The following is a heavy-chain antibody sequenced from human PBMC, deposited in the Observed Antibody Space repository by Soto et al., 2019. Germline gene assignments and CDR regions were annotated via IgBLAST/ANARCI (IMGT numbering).Heavy chain of an antibody. Sequence: QVQLVQSGAEVKKPGASVKVSCKASGYTFTSYGISWVRQAPGQGLEWMGWISAYNGNTNYAQKLQGRVTMTTDTPTSTAYMELRSLRSDDTAVYYCARDNRVAVADNAEYFQHWGQGTLVTVSS. V-gene: IGHV1-18*01. CDR3: ARDNRVAVADNAEYFQH. J-gene: IGHJ1*01. CDR1: GYTFTSYG. CDR2: ISAYNGNT. D-gene: IGHD6-19*01.